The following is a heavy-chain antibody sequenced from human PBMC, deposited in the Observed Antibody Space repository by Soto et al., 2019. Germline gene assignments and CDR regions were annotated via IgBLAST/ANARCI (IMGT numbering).Heavy chain of an antibody. CDR3: ARDKGPRYYHYGMDV. CDR1: GHTFTSYG. Sequence: ASVKVSCKASGHTFTSYGISWVRQAPGQGLEWMGWISAYNGNTNYAQKLQGRVTMTTDTSTSTAYMELSRLRSDDTAIYYCARDKGPRYYHYGMDVWGQGTTVTVSS. V-gene: IGHV1-18*04. CDR2: ISAYNGNT. J-gene: IGHJ6*02.